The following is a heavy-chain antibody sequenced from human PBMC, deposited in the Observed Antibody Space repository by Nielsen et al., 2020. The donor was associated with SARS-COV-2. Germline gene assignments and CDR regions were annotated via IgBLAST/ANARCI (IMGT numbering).Heavy chain of an antibody. J-gene: IGHJ6*03. CDR2: ISYDGSNK. Sequence: GESLKISCAASGFTFSSYGMHWVRQAPGKGLEWVAVISYDGSNKYYADSVKGRFTISRDNSKNTLYLQMNSLRAEDTAVYYCARLQYGRGAMGMDVWGKGTTVTVSS. D-gene: IGHD5-18*01. CDR1: GFTFSSYG. CDR3: ARLQYGRGAMGMDV. V-gene: IGHV3-30*03.